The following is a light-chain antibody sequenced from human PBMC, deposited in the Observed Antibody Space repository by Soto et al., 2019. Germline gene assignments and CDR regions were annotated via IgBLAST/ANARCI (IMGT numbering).Light chain of an antibody. CDR1: QSVNIN. Sequence: IVMTQARATLSVSPGERATLSCRASQSVNINLAWYQQKPGQAPRLLIYGTSTRATGVPARFSGSGSGTALTLTISNLQSDDFAVYSCQQYTDWPPLTFGGGTKVDIK. CDR2: GTS. V-gene: IGKV3-15*01. CDR3: QQYTDWPPLT. J-gene: IGKJ4*01.